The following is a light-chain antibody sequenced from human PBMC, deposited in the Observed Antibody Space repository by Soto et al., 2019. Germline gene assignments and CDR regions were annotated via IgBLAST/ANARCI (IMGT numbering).Light chain of an antibody. J-gene: IGLJ1*01. Sequence: QSVLTQPPSVSAAPGQEVTISCSGSSSNIGGNSVSWYQQLPGTAPKLLIYDDNRRPSGIPDRFSGSKSGTSATLGITGFQTGDEADYYCCSYAGSNTFYVFGTGTKVTVL. CDR1: SSNIGGNS. CDR2: DDN. CDR3: CSYAGSNTFYV. V-gene: IGLV1-51*01.